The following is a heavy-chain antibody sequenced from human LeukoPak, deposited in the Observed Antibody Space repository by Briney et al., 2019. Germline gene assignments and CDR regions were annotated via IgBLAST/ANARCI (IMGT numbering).Heavy chain of an antibody. Sequence: SETLSLTCAVYGGSFSGYYWSWIRQPPGKGLEWIGEINHSGSTNYNPSLKSRVTISVDTSKNQFSLKLSSVTAADTAVYYCARFDLGYCTNGVCYKDYYYYMDVWGKGTTDTVSS. CDR1: GGSFSGYY. CDR2: INHSGST. CDR3: ARFDLGYCTNGVCYKDYYYYMDV. V-gene: IGHV4-34*01. J-gene: IGHJ6*03. D-gene: IGHD2-8*01.